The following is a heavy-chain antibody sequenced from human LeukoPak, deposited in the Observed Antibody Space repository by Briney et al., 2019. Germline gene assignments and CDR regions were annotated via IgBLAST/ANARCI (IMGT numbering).Heavy chain of an antibody. CDR2: ISAFNGNT. J-gene: IGHJ5*02. CDR3: QRDEFGEFRFWFGP. Sequence: ASVKVSCKPSGYTFTSYGISWVRQAPGQGVERMAWISAFNGNTNYAHKLQGRFTMTTDTSTTTANMELRSLRPDDTAVFYCQRDEFGEFRFWFGPWGQGILVTVCS. V-gene: IGHV1-18*01. CDR1: GYTFTSYG. D-gene: IGHD3-10*01.